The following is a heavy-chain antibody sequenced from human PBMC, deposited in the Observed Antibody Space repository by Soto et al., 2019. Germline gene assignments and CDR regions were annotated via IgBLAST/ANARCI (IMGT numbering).Heavy chain of an antibody. V-gene: IGHV1-69*01. CDR2: FVPRCGSA. J-gene: IGHJ5*02. Sequence: VACKSSVTTFDSFTFRWARQAPGQGLEWMGGFVPRCGSASIEHRFQGRVRITADAYKGKGFMELSNLRSEDSAIDFCAREDDSTGHYSLFDRGRPGTLVTVSS. CDR3: AREDDSTGHYSLFDR. D-gene: IGHD3-9*01. CDR1: VTTFDSFT.